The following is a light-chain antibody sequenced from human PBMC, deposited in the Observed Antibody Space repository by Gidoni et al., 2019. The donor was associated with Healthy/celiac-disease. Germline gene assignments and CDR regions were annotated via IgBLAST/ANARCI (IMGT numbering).Light chain of an antibody. Sequence: DIQKTQSPSSLSASVGDRVTITCRASQSISSYLNWYQQKPGKAPKLLIYAASSLQSGFPSRFSGSGSGTDFTLTISSLQPEDFATYYCQQSYSTLTWTFGQGTKVEIK. CDR2: AAS. V-gene: IGKV1-39*01. CDR1: QSISSY. CDR3: QQSYSTLTWT. J-gene: IGKJ1*01.